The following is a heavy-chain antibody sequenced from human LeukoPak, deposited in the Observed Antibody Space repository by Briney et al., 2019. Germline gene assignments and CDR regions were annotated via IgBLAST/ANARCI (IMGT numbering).Heavy chain of an antibody. D-gene: IGHD6-13*01. CDR1: GFTYSSYA. CDR2: ISGSGGST. V-gene: IGHV3-23*01. CDR3: AKDPRYSSSWYFDC. Sequence: GGSLRLSCAASGFTYSSYAMSWVRQAPGKGLEWVSAISGSGGSTYYADSVKGRFTISRDNSKNTLYLQMNSLRAEDTAVYCCAKDPRYSSSWYFDCWGQGALVTVSS. J-gene: IGHJ4*02.